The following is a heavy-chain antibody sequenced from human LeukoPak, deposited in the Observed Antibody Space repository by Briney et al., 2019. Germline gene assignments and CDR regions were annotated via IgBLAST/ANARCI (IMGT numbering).Heavy chain of an antibody. Sequence: ASVKVSCKASGYTFTDHYMHRVRQAPGQGLEWMGYIIPKSGATNYAQKFQGRVTMTRDTSISTAYMELSWLRSDDTAVYYCAGDRETGSYYGIDSWGQGTLLTVSS. CDR1: GYTFTDHY. D-gene: IGHD1-26*01. CDR2: IIPKSGAT. J-gene: IGHJ4*02. V-gene: IGHV1-2*02. CDR3: AGDRETGSYYGIDS.